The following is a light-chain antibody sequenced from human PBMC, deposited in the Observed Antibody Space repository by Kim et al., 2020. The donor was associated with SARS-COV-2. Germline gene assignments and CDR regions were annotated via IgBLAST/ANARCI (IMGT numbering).Light chain of an antibody. Sequence: YPGERATLSCRGSQTVSSSYLAWYPQKPGQAPRLLIYSASSRATGIPDRFSGSGSGTDFTLTISSLEPEDFAVYYCQQYDSSRWTFGQGTKVDIK. CDR1: QTVSSSY. J-gene: IGKJ1*01. CDR2: SAS. CDR3: QQYDSSRWT. V-gene: IGKV3-20*01.